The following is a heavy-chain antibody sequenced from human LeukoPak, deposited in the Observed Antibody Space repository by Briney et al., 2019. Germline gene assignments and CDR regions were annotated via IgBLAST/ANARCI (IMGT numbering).Heavy chain of an antibody. J-gene: IGHJ4*02. CDR2: TYYRSKWYS. D-gene: IGHD6-19*01. CDR1: GDSVSNNIAA. V-gene: IGHV6-1*01. CDR3: ARVVAGMCDY. Sequence: SQTLSLTCAISGDSVSNNIAAWTWIRQSPSRGLEWLGRTYYRSKWYSDSPLSVRSRITVNPDTSKNQFSLQLNSVTPEDTAVYYGARVVAGMCDYWGQGTLVTVSS.